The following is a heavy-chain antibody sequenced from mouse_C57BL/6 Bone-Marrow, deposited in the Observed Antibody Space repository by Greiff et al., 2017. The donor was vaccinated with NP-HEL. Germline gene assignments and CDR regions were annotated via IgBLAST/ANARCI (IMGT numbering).Heavy chain of an antibody. V-gene: IGHV1-72*01. D-gene: IGHD2-1*01. J-gene: IGHJ4*01. CDR2: IDPNSGGT. CDR3: ARRDGIPYYYALDY. CDR1: GYTFTSYW. Sequence: QVQLQQPGAELVKPGASVKLSCKASGYTFTSYWMHWVKQRPGRGLEWIGRIDPNSGGTNYNEKFKGKATLTVDKPSSTAYMQLSSLTSEDSAVYYCARRDGIPYYYALDYWGQGTSVTVSS.